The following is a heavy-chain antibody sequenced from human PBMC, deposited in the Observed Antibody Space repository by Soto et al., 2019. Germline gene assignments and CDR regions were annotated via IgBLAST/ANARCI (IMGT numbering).Heavy chain of an antibody. J-gene: IGHJ4*02. Sequence: QVQLVESGGGVVQPGRSLRLSCAASGFTFSSYAMHWVRQAPGKGLEWVAVISYDGSNKYYADSVKGRFTISRDNSKNTLYLQMNSLRAEDTAVYYCARDGAVAGDSNFDYWGQGTLVTVSS. CDR2: ISYDGSNK. V-gene: IGHV3-30-3*01. CDR3: ARDGAVAGDSNFDY. D-gene: IGHD6-19*01. CDR1: GFTFSSYA.